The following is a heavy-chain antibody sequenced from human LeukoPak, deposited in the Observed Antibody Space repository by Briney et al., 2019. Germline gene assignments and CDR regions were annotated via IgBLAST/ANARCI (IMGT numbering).Heavy chain of an antibody. D-gene: IGHD6-13*01. V-gene: IGHV1-2*02. CDR1: GYTFTGYY. J-gene: IGHJ4*02. Sequence: ASVKVSCEASGYTFTGYYMHWVRQAPGQGLEWMGWINPNSGGTNYAQKLQGRVTMTTDTSTSTAYMELRSLRSDDTAVYYCAREEAAVAPDYWGQGTLVTVSS. CDR2: INPNSGGT. CDR3: AREEAAVAPDY.